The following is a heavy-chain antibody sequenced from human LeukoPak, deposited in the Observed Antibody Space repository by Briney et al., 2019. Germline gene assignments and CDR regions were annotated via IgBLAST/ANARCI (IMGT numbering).Heavy chain of an antibody. CDR1: GFTFSSYA. Sequence: GGSLRLSCAASGFTFSSYAMRWVRQAPGKGLEWVSAISGSGGSTYYADSVKGRFTISRDNSKNTLYLQMNSLRAEDTAVYYCAKDTPPTYYYDSSGLRGAFDIWGQGTMVTVSS. CDR3: AKDTPPTYYYDSSGLRGAFDI. J-gene: IGHJ3*02. V-gene: IGHV3-23*01. D-gene: IGHD3-22*01. CDR2: ISGSGGST.